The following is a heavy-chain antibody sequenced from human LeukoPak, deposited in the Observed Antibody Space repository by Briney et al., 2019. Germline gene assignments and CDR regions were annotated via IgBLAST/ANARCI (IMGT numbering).Heavy chain of an antibody. CDR1: GGSISSYY. V-gene: IGHV4-59*13. D-gene: IGHD6-19*01. J-gene: IGHJ3*02. CDR3: ARYPKSYSSGWTALDI. CDR2: IYYSGST. Sequence: SETLSLTCTVSGGSISSYYWSWIRQPPGKGLEWIGYIYYSGSTNYNPFLKSRVTISVDTSKNQFSLKLSSVTAADTAVYYCARYPKSYSSGWTALDIWGQGTVVTVSS.